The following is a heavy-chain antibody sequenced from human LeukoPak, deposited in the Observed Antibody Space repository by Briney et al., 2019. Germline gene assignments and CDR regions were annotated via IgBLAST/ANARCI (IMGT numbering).Heavy chain of an antibody. CDR3: ARGPRMYL. J-gene: IGHJ4*02. Sequence: PSETLSLTCTVSGGSISSDDYYWSWIRQPSGKGLEWIGYIYYSGSTYYNPSLKSRLTISVDTSKNQFSLKLSSVTAADAAVYYCARGPRMYLWGQGTLVTVSS. D-gene: IGHD2-8*01. CDR1: GGSISSDDYY. V-gene: IGHV4-30-4*01. CDR2: IYYSGST.